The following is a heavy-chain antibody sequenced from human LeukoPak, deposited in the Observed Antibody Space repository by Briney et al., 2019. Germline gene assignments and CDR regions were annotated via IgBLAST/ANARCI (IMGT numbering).Heavy chain of an antibody. V-gene: IGHV3-30*18. J-gene: IGHJ3*02. CDR3: AKGVYGGNSGDALDI. D-gene: IGHD4-23*01. CDR1: GFTFSNND. Sequence: GGSLRLSCAASGFTFSNNDMHWVRQAPGKGLEWEAVMSYDGTNKYYADSVKGRFTVSRDNSKNTLYPQMNSLRTEDTAVYYCAKGVYGGNSGDALDIWGQGTMVTVSS. CDR2: MSYDGTNK.